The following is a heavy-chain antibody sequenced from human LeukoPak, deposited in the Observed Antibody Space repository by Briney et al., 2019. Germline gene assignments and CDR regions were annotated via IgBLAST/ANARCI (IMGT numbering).Heavy chain of an antibody. CDR1: GFTFSSYE. D-gene: IGHD1-26*01. CDR3: TRESFTGCGSYAY. CDR2: ISSSGSTI. J-gene: IGHJ4*02. Sequence: GGSLRLSCAASGFTFSSYEMNWVRQAPGKGLEWVSYISSSGSTIYYADSVKGRFTISRDNAKNTLYLQMNSLRAEDTAVYYCTRESFTGCGSYAYWGQGTLVTVSS. V-gene: IGHV3-48*03.